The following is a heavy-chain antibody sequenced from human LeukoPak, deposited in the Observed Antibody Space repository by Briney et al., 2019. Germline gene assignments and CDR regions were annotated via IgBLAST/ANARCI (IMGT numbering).Heavy chain of an antibody. CDR3: VRDPLYCRGGSCYPGGSDY. V-gene: IGHV4-31*03. CDR2: IYYSGST. CDR1: GGSISSGGYY. D-gene: IGHD2-15*01. Sequence: PSETLSLTCTVSGGSISSGGYYWSWIRQHPGKGLEWIGYIYYSGSTYYNPSLKSRVTISVDTSKNQFSLKLSSVTAADTAVYYCVRDPLYCRGGSCYPGGSDYWGQGTLVTVSS. J-gene: IGHJ4*02.